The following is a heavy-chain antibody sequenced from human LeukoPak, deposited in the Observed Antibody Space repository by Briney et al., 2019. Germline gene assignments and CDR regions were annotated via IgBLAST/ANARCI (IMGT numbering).Heavy chain of an antibody. Sequence: GGSLRLSCAASGFTFSSYAMSWVRQAPGKGLEWVSDISGSGGRTFYADSVKGRFTISRDNSKNTLYLQMNSLRAEDTAVYYCAKDHYYDLLTGYYLYWGQGTLVTVSS. CDR2: ISGSGGRT. J-gene: IGHJ4*02. D-gene: IGHD3-9*01. CDR1: GFTFSSYA. CDR3: AKDHYYDLLTGYYLY. V-gene: IGHV3-23*01.